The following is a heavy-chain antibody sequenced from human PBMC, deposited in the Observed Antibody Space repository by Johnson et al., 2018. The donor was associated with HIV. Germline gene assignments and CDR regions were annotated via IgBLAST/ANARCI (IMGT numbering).Heavy chain of an antibody. D-gene: IGHD6-19*01. J-gene: IGHJ3*01. Sequence: VQLVESGGGVVQPGGSLRLSCAASGFTFSSYGMHWVRQAPGKGLEWVSYISSSGSTIYYADSVKGRFTISRDNAKNSLYLQMNSLRPEDTAVYYCARDHGWSRGWLFDAFHVWGQGTMVSVSS. CDR3: ARDHGWSRGWLFDAFHV. CDR1: GFTFSSYG. V-gene: IGHV3-48*04. CDR2: ISSSGSTI.